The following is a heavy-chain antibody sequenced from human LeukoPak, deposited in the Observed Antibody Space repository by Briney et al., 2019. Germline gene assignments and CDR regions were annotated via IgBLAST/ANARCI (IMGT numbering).Heavy chain of an antibody. J-gene: IGHJ4*02. D-gene: IGHD5-24*01. CDR2: IYHSGST. Sequence: NPSETLSLTCAVSGYSISSGYYWGWIRQPPGKGLEWIGSIYHSGSTYYNPSLKSRVTISVDTSKNQFSLKLSSVTAADTAVYYCARGIVEMATIEGFDYWGQGTLVTVSS. V-gene: IGHV4-38-2*01. CDR1: GYSISSGYY. CDR3: ARGIVEMATIEGFDY.